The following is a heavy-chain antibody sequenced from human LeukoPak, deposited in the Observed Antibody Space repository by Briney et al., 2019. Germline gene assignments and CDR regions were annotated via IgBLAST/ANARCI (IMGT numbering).Heavy chain of an antibody. J-gene: IGHJ3*02. CDR2: IWYDGSNK. CDR1: GFTFSSYG. Sequence: GGSLRLSCAASGFTFSSYGMHWVRQAPGKGLEWVAVIWYDGSNKYYADSVKGRFTISRDNSKNTLYLQMNSLRAEDTAVYYCARDSNYIAAAGNGDAFDIWGQGTMVTVSS. CDR3: ARDSNYIAAAGNGDAFDI. D-gene: IGHD6-13*01. V-gene: IGHV3-33*01.